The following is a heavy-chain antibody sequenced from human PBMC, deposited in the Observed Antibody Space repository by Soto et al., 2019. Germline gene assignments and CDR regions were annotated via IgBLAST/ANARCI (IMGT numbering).Heavy chain of an antibody. Sequence: HPGGSLRLSCAASGYTFSSYGMHWVRQAPGKGLEWVAVIWYDGSNKYYADSVKGRFTISRDNSKNTLYLQMNSLRAEDTAVYYCARDSNPYSGLIPFSYGMDVWGQGTTVTVSS. CDR2: IWYDGSNK. CDR1: GYTFSSYG. J-gene: IGHJ6*02. V-gene: IGHV3-33*01. CDR3: ARDSNPYSGLIPFSYGMDV. D-gene: IGHD1-26*01.